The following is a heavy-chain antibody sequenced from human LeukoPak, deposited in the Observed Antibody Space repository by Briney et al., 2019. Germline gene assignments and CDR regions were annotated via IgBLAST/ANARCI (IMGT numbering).Heavy chain of an antibody. J-gene: IGHJ4*02. CDR2: ISGSGGST. Sequence: GGPLRLSCAASGFTFSSYAMSWVRQAPGEGLEWVSAISGSGGSTYYADSVKGRFTISRDNSKNTLYLQMNSLRAEDTAVYYCARDYGFGEPPDYWGQGTLVTVSS. V-gene: IGHV3-23*01. CDR3: ARDYGFGEPPDY. D-gene: IGHD3-10*01. CDR1: GFTFSSYA.